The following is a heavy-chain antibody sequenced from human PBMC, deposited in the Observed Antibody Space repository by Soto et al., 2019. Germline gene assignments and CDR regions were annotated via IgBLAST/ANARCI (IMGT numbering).Heavy chain of an antibody. CDR1: GFTFSNYA. CDR3: VKDFRTGGCSSTSCYPIDC. V-gene: IGHV3-23*01. D-gene: IGHD2-2*01. CDR2: IFGGGGTT. Sequence: GGSLRLSCVASGFTFSNYAMTWVRQAPGKGLEWVSGIFGGGGTTYYADSVKGRFTVSRDDSKSTLYLQMNSLRAEDTAVYYCVKDFRTGGCSSTSCYPIDCWGQGTLVTVSS. J-gene: IGHJ4*02.